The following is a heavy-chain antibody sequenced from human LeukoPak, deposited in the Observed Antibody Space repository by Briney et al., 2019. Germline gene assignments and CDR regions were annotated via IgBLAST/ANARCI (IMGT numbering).Heavy chain of an antibody. Sequence: GESLKISCAASGFTFSSYWMSWVRQAPGKGLEWVANIKQDGSDRYYVASVKGRFTISKDNAKNSLYLQMSSLRAEDTAVYYCARGPSGGNGFSYWGQGTLVTVSS. CDR1: GFTFSSYW. J-gene: IGHJ4*02. CDR3: ARGPSGGNGFSY. D-gene: IGHD2-15*01. V-gene: IGHV3-7*04. CDR2: IKQDGSDR.